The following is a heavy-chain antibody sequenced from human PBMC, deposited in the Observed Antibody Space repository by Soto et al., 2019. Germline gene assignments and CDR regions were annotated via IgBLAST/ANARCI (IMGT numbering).Heavy chain of an antibody. CDR1: GGSFSGYY. J-gene: IGHJ6*02. CDR2: INHSGST. Sequence: SETLSLTCAVDGGSFSGYYWSWIRQPPGKGLEGIGEINHSGSTNYNPSLKSRVTISVDTSKNQFSLKLSSVTAADTAVYYCARGVGATYYYYYGMDVWGQGTTVT. CDR3: ARGVGATYYYYYGMDV. V-gene: IGHV4-34*01. D-gene: IGHD1-26*01.